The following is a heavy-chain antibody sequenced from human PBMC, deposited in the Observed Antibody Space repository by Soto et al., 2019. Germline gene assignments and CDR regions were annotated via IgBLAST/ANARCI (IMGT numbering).Heavy chain of an antibody. CDR2: INHSGST. V-gene: IGHV4-34*09. Sequence: TLPLTCAVYCVSFSGYYWSWIRQPPGKGLEWIGEINHSGSTYYNPSLKSRVTISVDTSKNQFSLKLSSVTAADTAVYYCARKVTGFDYWGQGTLVTVSS. D-gene: IGHD2-21*02. J-gene: IGHJ4*02. CDR1: CVSFSGYY. CDR3: ARKVTGFDY.